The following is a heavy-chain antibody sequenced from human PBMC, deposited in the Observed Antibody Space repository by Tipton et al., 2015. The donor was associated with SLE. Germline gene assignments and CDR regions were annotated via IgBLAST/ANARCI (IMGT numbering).Heavy chain of an antibody. V-gene: IGHV1-69*05. CDR1: GGTFSTYA. Sequence: QLVQSRAEVKKPGSSVTVSCKASGGTFSTYAINWVRQAPGQGLEWMGGIIPIFGTANYAQKFQGRVTITTDESTSTAYMELSSLRSEDTAVYYCASRRDGRGTWFDPWGQGTMVTVSS. CDR3: ASRRDGRGTWFDP. D-gene: IGHD3-10*01. J-gene: IGHJ5*02. CDR2: IIPIFGTA.